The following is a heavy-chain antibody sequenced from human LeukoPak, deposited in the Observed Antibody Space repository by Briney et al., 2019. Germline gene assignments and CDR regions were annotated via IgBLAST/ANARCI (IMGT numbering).Heavy chain of an antibody. CDR1: SGSISSGGYY. CDR2: IYYSGST. D-gene: IGHD2-2*01. CDR3: AREDPLYCSSTSCYEI. J-gene: IGHJ4*02. V-gene: IGHV4-31*03. Sequence: SQTLSLTCTVSSGSISSGGYYWSWIRQHPGKGLEWIGYIYYSGSTYYNPSLKSRVTISVDTSKNQFSLKLSSVTAADTAVYYCAREDPLYCSSTSCYEIWGQGTLVTVSS.